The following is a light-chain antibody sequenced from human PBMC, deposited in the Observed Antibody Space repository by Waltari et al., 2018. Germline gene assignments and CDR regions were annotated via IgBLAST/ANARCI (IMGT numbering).Light chain of an antibody. J-gene: IGKJ4*01. Sequence: DIQLTQSPSFLSASVGDRVTITCRATQGISGYLAWYQQKPGKAPKLLIYVASTLQSGVPSRFSGSRSGTEFTLTISSLQPEDFATYYCPQLNSYPLTFGGGTKVEIK. CDR3: PQLNSYPLT. CDR2: VAS. CDR1: QGISGY. V-gene: IGKV1-9*01.